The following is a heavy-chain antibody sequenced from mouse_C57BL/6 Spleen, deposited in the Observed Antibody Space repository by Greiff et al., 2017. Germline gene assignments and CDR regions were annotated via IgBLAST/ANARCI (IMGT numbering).Heavy chain of an antibody. Sequence: QVQLKQSGAELVRPGASVTLSCKASGYTFTDYEMHWVKQTPVHGLEWIGAIDPETGGTAYNQKFKGKAILTADKSSSTAYMELRSLTSEDSAVYYCTRRNDYDGYAMDYWGQGTSVTVSS. CDR1: GYTFTDYE. D-gene: IGHD2-4*01. CDR2: IDPETGGT. V-gene: IGHV1-15*01. J-gene: IGHJ4*01. CDR3: TRRNDYDGYAMDY.